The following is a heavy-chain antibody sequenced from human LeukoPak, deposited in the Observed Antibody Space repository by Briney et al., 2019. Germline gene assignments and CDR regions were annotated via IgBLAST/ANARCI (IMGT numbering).Heavy chain of an antibody. Sequence: SETLSLTCNVSGDSITDYYWSWIRQPPGKGLEWIGFIYHSGNTNYNPSLASRVTLSLDTSKTQLSLRLTAVTAADTAVYYCAREEGIAAAGALEYWGQGILVTVSS. CDR2: IYHSGNT. V-gene: IGHV4-59*01. CDR1: GDSITDYY. J-gene: IGHJ4*02. D-gene: IGHD6-13*01. CDR3: AREEGIAAAGALEY.